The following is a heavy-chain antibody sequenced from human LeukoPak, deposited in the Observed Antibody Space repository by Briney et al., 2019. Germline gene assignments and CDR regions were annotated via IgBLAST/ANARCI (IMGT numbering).Heavy chain of an antibody. CDR2: ISGSGGST. J-gene: IGHJ4*02. Sequence: GGSLRLSCAASGFTFSSYAMSWVRQAPGKGLEWVSAISGSGGSTYYADSVKGRFTISRDNSKNTLYPQMNSLRAEDTAVNYCXXXXXXXXXXXXXGFSNGYFDYWGQGTLVTVSS. V-gene: IGHV3-23*01. CDR1: GFTFSSYA. D-gene: IGHD3-22*01. CDR3: XXXXXXXXXXXXXGFSNGYFDY.